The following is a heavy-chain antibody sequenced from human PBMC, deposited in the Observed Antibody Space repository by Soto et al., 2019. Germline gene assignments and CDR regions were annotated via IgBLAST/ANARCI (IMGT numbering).Heavy chain of an antibody. CDR1: GFTFSDYY. CDR3: ARDWDDILILGY. CDR2: ISSSGYT. V-gene: IGHV3-11*05. Sequence: GGSLRLSCAASGFTFSDYYMSWIRQAPGKGLEWVSYISSSGYTNYADSVKGRFTISRDNAKNSLYLQVSSLRAEDTAIYYCARDWDDILILGYRGQGTLVTVSS. D-gene: IGHD3-9*01. J-gene: IGHJ4*02.